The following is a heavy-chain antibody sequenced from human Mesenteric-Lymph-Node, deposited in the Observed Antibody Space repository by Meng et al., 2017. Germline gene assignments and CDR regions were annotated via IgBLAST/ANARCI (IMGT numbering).Heavy chain of an antibody. CDR1: GGPIRNGNYY. V-gene: IGHV4-39*07. D-gene: IGHD3-10*01. Sequence: SETLSLTCTVSGGPIRNGNYYWSWIRQPPGKGLEWIGEINHSGSTNYNPSLKSRVTISVDTSKNQFSLKLSSVTAADTAVYYCARWYYYGSGSYRPFDYWGQGTLVTVSS. J-gene: IGHJ4*02. CDR2: INHSGST. CDR3: ARWYYYGSGSYRPFDY.